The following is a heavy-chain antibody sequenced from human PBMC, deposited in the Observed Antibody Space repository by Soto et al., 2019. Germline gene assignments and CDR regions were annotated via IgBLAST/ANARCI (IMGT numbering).Heavy chain of an antibody. CDR3: AREVTMIVVATRWFDP. D-gene: IGHD3-22*01. V-gene: IGHV4-30-4*01. CDR2: IYYSGST. CDR1: GGSISSGDYY. Sequence: ASETLSLTCTVSGGSISSGDYYWSWIRQPPGKGLEWIGYIYYSGSTYYNPSLKSRVTIPVDTSKNQFSLKLNSVTAADTAVYYCAREVTMIVVATRWFDPWGQGTLVTVSS. J-gene: IGHJ5*02.